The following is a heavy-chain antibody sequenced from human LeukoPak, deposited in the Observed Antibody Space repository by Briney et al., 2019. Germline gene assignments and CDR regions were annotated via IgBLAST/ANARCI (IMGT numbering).Heavy chain of an antibody. J-gene: IGHJ6*02. CDR1: GYTFTGYY. Sequence: SVNVSCKPSGYTFTGYYMLWVPQAPGQGLEWMGWINPNSGGTNYEQKLQGRFTMTRDTYISTAYMALSRLRADDTAVYYCARSRGYCSGGCCYSYYYYGMDVWGQGTMVTVSS. D-gene: IGHD2-15*01. CDR2: INPNSGGT. V-gene: IGHV1-2*02. CDR3: ARSRGYCSGGCCYSYYYYGMDV.